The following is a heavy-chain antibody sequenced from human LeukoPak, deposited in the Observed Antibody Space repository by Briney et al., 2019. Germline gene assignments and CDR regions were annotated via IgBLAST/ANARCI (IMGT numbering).Heavy chain of an antibody. D-gene: IGHD2-2*01. J-gene: IGHJ4*02. CDR2: INPNSGGT. CDR1: GYTFTGYY. Sequence: GASVKVSCKASGYTFTGYYMHWVRQAPGQGLEWMGWINPNSGGTNYAQKFQGRVTMTRDTSISTAYMELSRLRSDDTAVYYCARDLLPAAKYYFDYWGQGTLVTVSS. CDR3: ARDLLPAAKYYFDY. V-gene: IGHV1-2*02.